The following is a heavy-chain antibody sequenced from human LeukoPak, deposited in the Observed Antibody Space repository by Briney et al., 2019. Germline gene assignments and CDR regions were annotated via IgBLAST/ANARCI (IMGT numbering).Heavy chain of an antibody. V-gene: IGHV4-39*01. J-gene: IGHJ5*02. CDR2: IYYSGST. CDR3: ARHGNSNYVSWFDP. Sequence: PSETLSLTCTVSGGSISSSSYYWGWIRQPPGKGLEWIGSIYYSGSTYYNPSLKSRVTISVDTSKNQFSLKLSSVTAADMAVYYCARHGNSNYVSWFDPWGQGTLVTVSS. D-gene: IGHD4-11*01. CDR1: GGSISSSSYY.